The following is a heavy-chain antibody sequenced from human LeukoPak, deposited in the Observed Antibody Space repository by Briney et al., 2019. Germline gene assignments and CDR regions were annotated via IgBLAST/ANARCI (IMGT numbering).Heavy chain of an antibody. CDR3: ARVGTGIAAAYTDY. CDR1: GDPFSGYY. CDR2: INHSGST. V-gene: IGHV4-34*01. D-gene: IGHD6-13*01. J-gene: IGHJ4*02. Sequence: SETLSLTCAVYGDPFSGYYWSWLRQPPGKGLEWIGEINHSGSTNYNPSLKSRVTISVDTSKNQFSLKLSSVTAADTAVYYCARVGTGIAAAYTDYWGQGTLVTVSS.